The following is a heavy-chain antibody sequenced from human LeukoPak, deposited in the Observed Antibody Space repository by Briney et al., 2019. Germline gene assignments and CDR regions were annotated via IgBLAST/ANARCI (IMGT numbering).Heavy chain of an antibody. CDR3: ARGVYNYGYAFDI. J-gene: IGHJ3*02. Sequence: GGSLRLSCAASGFTFSSYAMSWVRQAPGKGLEWVSAISSSGGSTSYADSVKGRFTISSDNSKNALFLQMSSLRAEDTAVYYCARGVYNYGYAFDIWGQGTMVTASS. CDR2: ISSSGGST. D-gene: IGHD5/OR15-5a*01. V-gene: IGHV3-23*01. CDR1: GFTFSSYA.